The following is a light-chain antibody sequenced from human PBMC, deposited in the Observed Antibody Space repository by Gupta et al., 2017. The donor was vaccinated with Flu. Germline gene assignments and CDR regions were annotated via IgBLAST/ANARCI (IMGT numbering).Light chain of an antibody. J-gene: IGKJ1*01. CDR1: KSVSSY. CDR2: GSS. Sequence: RATFSCRASKSVSSYINWYQQRPGQVPGLLIYGSSSRATGTPARFSGSGSGTAFPLTLSRLEPEDFAVYYCQQYDSSPLTVGPGSHVE. CDR3: QQYDSSPLT. V-gene: IGKV3-20*01.